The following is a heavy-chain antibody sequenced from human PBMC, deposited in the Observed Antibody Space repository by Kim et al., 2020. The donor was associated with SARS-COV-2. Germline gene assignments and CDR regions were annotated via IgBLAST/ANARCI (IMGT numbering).Heavy chain of an antibody. V-gene: IGHV1-58*01. CDR1: GFTFTSSA. Sequence: SVKVSCKASGFTFTSSAVQWVRQARGQRLEWIGWIVVGSGNTNYAQKFQERVTITRDMSTSTAYMELSSLRSEDTAVYYCAGDPLGLLSYYYYGMDVWGQGTTVTVSS. CDR2: IVVGSGNT. CDR3: AGDPLGLLSYYYYGMDV. D-gene: IGHD2-21*02. J-gene: IGHJ6*02.